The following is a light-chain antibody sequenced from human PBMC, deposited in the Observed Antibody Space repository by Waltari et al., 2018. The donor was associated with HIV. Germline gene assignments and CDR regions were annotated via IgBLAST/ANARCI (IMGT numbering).Light chain of an antibody. V-gene: IGKV1-5*03. CDR3: QQFETYYV. CDR2: LAS. CDR1: RNIGNF. Sequence: DIRMTQSPSTLAASIGDRVTITCRASRNIGNFLAWYQQKPGKAPKLLISLASSLERGVPPRFSGSGSGSDFTLTISGLQYEDFATYYFQQFETYYVFGQGTRLE. J-gene: IGKJ2*01.